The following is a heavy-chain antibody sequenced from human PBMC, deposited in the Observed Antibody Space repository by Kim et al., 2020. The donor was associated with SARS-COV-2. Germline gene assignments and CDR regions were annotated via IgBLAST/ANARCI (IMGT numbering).Heavy chain of an antibody. Sequence: GGSLRLSCAASGFTFSSYAMSWVRQAPGKGLEWVSAISGSGGSTYYADSVKGRFTISRDNSKNTLYLQMNSLRAEDTAVYYCAKYLVVVPAAPLDYWGQGTLVTVSS. CDR3: AKYLVVVPAAPLDY. CDR1: GFTFSSYA. V-gene: IGHV3-23*01. CDR2: ISGSGGST. D-gene: IGHD2-2*01. J-gene: IGHJ4*02.